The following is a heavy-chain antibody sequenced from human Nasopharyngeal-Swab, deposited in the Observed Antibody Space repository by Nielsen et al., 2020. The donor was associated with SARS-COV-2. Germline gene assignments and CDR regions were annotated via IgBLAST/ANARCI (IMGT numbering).Heavy chain of an antibody. V-gene: IGHV5-51*01. Sequence: GGSLRLSCQGSGYSFSTYWISWVRQMPGKGLEWMGIIYPGDSTTKYRPSFQGQVTISADKSISTAYLQWSSLKASDTAMYFCARLYGGYVDYWGQGTLVTVSS. CDR3: ARLYGGYVDY. CDR1: GYSFSTYW. J-gene: IGHJ4*02. D-gene: IGHD4/OR15-4a*01. CDR2: IYPGDSTT.